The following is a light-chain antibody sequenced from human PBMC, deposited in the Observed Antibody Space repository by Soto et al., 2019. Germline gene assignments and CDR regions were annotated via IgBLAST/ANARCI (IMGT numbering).Light chain of an antibody. V-gene: IGLV2-14*01. CDR1: SSDIGGYNY. CDR2: EVS. J-gene: IGLJ3*02. Sequence: QSALTQPASVSGSPGQSITISCTGTSSDIGGYNYVSWYQQHPGKAPKLMIYEVSNRPSGVYNRFSGSKSGNTDSLTISGLQAEDEAYYYCSSFTSSSTGVFGGGTKLTVL. CDR3: SSFTSSSTGV.